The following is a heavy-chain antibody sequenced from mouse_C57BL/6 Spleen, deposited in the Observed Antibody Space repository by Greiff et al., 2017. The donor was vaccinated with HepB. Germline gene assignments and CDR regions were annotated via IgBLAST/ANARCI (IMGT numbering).Heavy chain of an antibody. J-gene: IGHJ1*03. V-gene: IGHV1-81*01. Sequence: VQLQQSGAELARPGASVKLSCKASGYTFTSYGISWVKQSTGQGLEWIGEIYPRSGNTYYNEKFKGKATLTADKSSSTAYMELRSLTSEDSAVYFCARDGSSYFDVWGTGTTVTVSS. CDR3: ARDGSSYFDV. CDR1: GYTFTSYG. CDR2: IYPRSGNT. D-gene: IGHD1-1*01.